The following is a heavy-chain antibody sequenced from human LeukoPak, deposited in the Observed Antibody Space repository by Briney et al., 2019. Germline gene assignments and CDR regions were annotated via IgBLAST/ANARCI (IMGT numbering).Heavy chain of an antibody. CDR3: ASIDLRGIAAPRDY. V-gene: IGHV4-34*01. Sequence: SGTLSLTCAVYGGSFSGYYWSWIRQPPGKGLEWIGEINHSGSTNYNPSLKSRVTISVDTSKNQFSLKLSSVTAADTAVYYCASIDLRGIAAPRDYWGQGTLVTVSS. CDR2: INHSGST. CDR1: GGSFSGYY. J-gene: IGHJ4*02. D-gene: IGHD6-13*01.